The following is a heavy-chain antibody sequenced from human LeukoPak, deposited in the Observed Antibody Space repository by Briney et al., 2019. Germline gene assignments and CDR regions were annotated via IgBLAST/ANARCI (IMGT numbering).Heavy chain of an antibody. CDR3: AKGETVAGEFQH. CDR2: ISGSGGTT. CDR1: GFTFSSYA. V-gene: IGHV3-23*01. D-gene: IGHD6-19*01. Sequence: GGSLRLSCAASGFTFSSYAMSWVRQAPGKGLEWVSAISGSGGTTYYADSVKGRFTISRDNSKHTLYPQMNTLRAEDTAVYYCAKGETVAGEFQHWGQGTLVTVSS. J-gene: IGHJ1*01.